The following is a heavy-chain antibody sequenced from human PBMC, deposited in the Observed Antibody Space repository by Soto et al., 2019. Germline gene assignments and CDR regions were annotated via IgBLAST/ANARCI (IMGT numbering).Heavy chain of an antibody. D-gene: IGHD6-13*01. CDR2: MNPNSGNT. CDR3: ARSIAAGGRNWFDP. Sequence: QVQLVQSGAEVKKPGASVKVSCKASGYTFTNFDINWVRQATGQGPEWMGWMNPNSGNTGYAQKFQGRVTMTRNTSIRTAYMELSSLRSEDTAVYHCARSIAAGGRNWFDPWGQGTLVTVSS. V-gene: IGHV1-8*01. CDR1: GYTFTNFD. J-gene: IGHJ5*02.